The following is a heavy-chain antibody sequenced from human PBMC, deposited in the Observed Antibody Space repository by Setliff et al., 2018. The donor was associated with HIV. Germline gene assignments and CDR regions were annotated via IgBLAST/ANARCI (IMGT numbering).Heavy chain of an antibody. CDR3: ARDPHYFDTSGHYSWFYFDY. Sequence: ETLSLTCTVSGGSMTSSNYYWGWIRQSPGRGLEWIGSISSSGSTTYHPSLRSRVTVSAATSKNQFSLKLTSVTAADTAVYFCARDPHYFDTSGHYSWFYFDYWGQGTLVTVSS. J-gene: IGHJ4*02. D-gene: IGHD3-22*01. CDR2: ISSSGST. CDR1: GGSMTSSNYY. V-gene: IGHV4-39*07.